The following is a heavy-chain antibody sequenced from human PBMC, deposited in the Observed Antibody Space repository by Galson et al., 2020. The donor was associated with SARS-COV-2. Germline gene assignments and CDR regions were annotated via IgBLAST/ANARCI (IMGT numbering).Heavy chain of an antibody. D-gene: IGHD3-10*01. V-gene: IGHV3-23*01. CDR2: ISGSGGST. CDR3: AKDHIRAFPLRGLITPFDY. J-gene: IGHJ4*02. Sequence: LSLTCAASGFTFSSYAMSWVRQAPGKGLEWVSTISGSGGSTYYADSVKGRFTISRDNSKNTLYLQMNSLRAEDTAVYYCAKDHIRAFPLRGLITPFDYWGQGTLVTVSS. CDR1: GFTFSSYA.